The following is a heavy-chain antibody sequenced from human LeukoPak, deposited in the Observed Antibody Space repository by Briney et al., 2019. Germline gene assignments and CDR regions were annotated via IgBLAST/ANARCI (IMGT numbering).Heavy chain of an antibody. CDR2: IYYSGST. D-gene: IGHD4-17*01. CDR3: ARRDYGDYEDY. CDR1: GGSISSYY. Sequence: SETLSLTCTVSGGSISSYYWSWIRQPPGKGLEWIGYIYYSGSTNYNPSLKSRVTISVDTSKNQFSLKLSSVTAADTAVYYCARRDYGDYEDYWGPGTLVTVSS. J-gene: IGHJ4*02. V-gene: IGHV4-59*08.